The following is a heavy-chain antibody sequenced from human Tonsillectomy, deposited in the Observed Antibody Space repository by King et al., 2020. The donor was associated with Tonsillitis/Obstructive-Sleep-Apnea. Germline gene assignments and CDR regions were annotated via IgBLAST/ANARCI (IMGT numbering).Heavy chain of an antibody. Sequence: VQLVESGGGVVWPGGSLRLSCAASGFTLDDFGMSWVRQAPGKGLEWVSGINWNGDSTHYADSVKGRFAIFRDNAKKSLYLQMSSLRAEDTAFYYCAKNYGDPEYWGQGTLVTVSS. CDR1: GFTLDDFG. J-gene: IGHJ4*02. D-gene: IGHD4-17*01. CDR2: INWNGDST. CDR3: AKNYGDPEY. V-gene: IGHV3-20*04.